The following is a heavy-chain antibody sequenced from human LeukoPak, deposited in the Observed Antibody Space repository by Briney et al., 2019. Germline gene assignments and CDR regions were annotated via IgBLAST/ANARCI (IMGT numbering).Heavy chain of an antibody. CDR3: ARSGYDYYYYYGMDV. D-gene: IGHD5-18*01. Sequence: GGSLRLSCAASGFTFSSYSMNWVRQAPGKGLEWVSSISSSSSYIYYADSVKGRFTISRDNAKNSLYLQMNSLRAEDTAVHYCARSGYDYYYYYGMDVWGQGTTVTVSS. J-gene: IGHJ6*02. CDR1: GFTFSSYS. V-gene: IGHV3-21*01. CDR2: ISSSSSYI.